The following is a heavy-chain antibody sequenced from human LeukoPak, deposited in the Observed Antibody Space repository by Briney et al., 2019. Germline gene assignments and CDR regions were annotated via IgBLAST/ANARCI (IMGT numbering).Heavy chain of an antibody. J-gene: IGHJ5*02. V-gene: IGHV3-23*01. D-gene: IGHD2-21*02. CDR3: AKDPQAYCAYDCLS. CDR2: ISGRGDST. CDR1: GFTFSSYA. Sequence: PGGSLRLSCAASGFTFSSYAMSWVRQAPGKGLEWVSAISGRGDSTYYVDSVKGRFTISRDNSKKTLYLQMNSLRDEDTAVYFCAKDPQAYCAYDCLSWGQGTLVTVSA.